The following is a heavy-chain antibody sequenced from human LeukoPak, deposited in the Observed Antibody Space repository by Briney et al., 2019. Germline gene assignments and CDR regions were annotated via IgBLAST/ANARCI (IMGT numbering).Heavy chain of an antibody. V-gene: IGHV3-30-3*01. Sequence: GGSLRLSCAASGFTFSSYAMHWVRQAPGKGLEWVAVISYDGSNKYYADTVKGRFTISRGNSKNTLYLQMNSLRAEDTAVYYCARDFTDAFDIWGQGTMVTVSS. CDR2: ISYDGSNK. CDR1: GFTFSSYA. CDR3: ARDFTDAFDI. J-gene: IGHJ3*02.